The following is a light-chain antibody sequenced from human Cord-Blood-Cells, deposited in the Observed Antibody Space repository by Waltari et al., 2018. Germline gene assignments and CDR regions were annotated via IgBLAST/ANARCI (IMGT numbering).Light chain of an antibody. V-gene: IGKV1-39*01. CDR2: AAS. J-gene: IGKJ4*02. Sequence: DIQMTQSSFSLSASVGDRVHITCRASQSISNYLNWYQQKPGKAPKLLIYAASSLQSGVPSRFSGSGSGTDFTLTISSLQPEDFATYYCQQSYSTPLTFGGGTKVEIK. CDR1: QSISNY. CDR3: QQSYSTPLT.